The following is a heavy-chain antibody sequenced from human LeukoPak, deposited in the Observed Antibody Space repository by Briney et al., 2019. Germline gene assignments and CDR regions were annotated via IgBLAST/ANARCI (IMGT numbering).Heavy chain of an antibody. Sequence: SETLSLTCTVSGYSITSAYYWGWIRQPPGKGLEWIGYIYYSGSTYYNPSLKSRVTISVDTSKNQFSLKLSSVTAADTAVYYCAREGSRTDAFDIWGQGTMVTVSS. CDR3: AREGSRTDAFDI. V-gene: IGHV4-38-2*02. CDR2: IYYSGST. CDR1: GYSITSAYY. J-gene: IGHJ3*02. D-gene: IGHD6-13*01.